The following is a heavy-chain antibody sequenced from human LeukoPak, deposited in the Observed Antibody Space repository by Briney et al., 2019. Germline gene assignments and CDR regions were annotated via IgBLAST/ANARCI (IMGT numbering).Heavy chain of an antibody. D-gene: IGHD3-10*01. CDR2: MSDDGSDN. J-gene: IGHJ4*01. Sequence: GGSLRLSCAASGFTFSSYGMHWVRQAPGKGLEWVAVMSDDGSDNYYAASVKGRFTVSRDNSKNTMYLQMNSLRAEDTAVYYCARGRAGNYYNHNDYWGQGTLVTVSS. CDR3: ARGRAGNYYNHNDY. CDR1: GFTFSSYG. V-gene: IGHV3-30*03.